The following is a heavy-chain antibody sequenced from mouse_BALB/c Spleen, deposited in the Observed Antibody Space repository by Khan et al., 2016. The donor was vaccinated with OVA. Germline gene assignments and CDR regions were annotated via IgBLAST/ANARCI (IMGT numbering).Heavy chain of an antibody. CDR3: ARAYYRSDGYYAMDY. CDR1: GFSLSRYN. J-gene: IGHJ4*01. CDR2: IWGGGGT. Sequence: VQLQESGPGLVAPSQSLSITCTVSGFSLSRYNIHWVRQPPGKGLEWLGMIWGGGGTDYNSTLKSRLSISEDNSKSQVFLKMNSLQTDDSAMYYCARAYYRSDGYYAMDYWGQGTSGTVSS. V-gene: IGHV2-6-4*01. D-gene: IGHD2-14*01.